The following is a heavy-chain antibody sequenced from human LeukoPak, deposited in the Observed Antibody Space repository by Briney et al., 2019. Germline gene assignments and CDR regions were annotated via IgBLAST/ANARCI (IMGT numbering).Heavy chain of an antibody. Sequence: ASVKVSCKASGYASTSYDINWVRQATGQGLEWMGWMNPNSGNTGYAQKIQGRPTMTRNTSINTAYMELSSLRSEPSAVYYCATIQEGYDFLSGRFDYWGPGTLGTVSS. D-gene: IGHD3-3*01. J-gene: IGHJ4*02. CDR2: MNPNSGNT. CDR1: GYASTSYD. V-gene: IGHV1-8*01. CDR3: ATIQEGYDFLSGRFDY.